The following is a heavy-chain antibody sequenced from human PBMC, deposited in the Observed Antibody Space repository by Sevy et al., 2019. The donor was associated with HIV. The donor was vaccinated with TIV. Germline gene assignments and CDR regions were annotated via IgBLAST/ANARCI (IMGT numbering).Heavy chain of an antibody. CDR3: ASGGIAAANDY. Sequence: GGSLRLSCAASGFTFSSYSMNWVRQAPGKGLGWVSSISSSSSYIYYADSVKGRFTISRDNAKNSLYLQMNSLRAEDTAVYYCASGGIAAANDYWGQGTLVTVSS. CDR1: GFTFSSYS. V-gene: IGHV3-21*01. D-gene: IGHD6-13*01. J-gene: IGHJ4*02. CDR2: ISSSSSYI.